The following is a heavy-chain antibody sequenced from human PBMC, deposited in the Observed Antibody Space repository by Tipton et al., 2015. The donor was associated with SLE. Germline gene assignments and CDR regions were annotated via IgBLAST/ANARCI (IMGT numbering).Heavy chain of an antibody. Sequence: LSCNVSGGSISSYYWSWVRQPPGKGLEWIGYIYYLGSANYNPSLKSRLTISVDTSKNQFSLKVSSVTAADTAVYYCAISYGGDVFDIWGQGTMVTVSS. V-gene: IGHV4-59*01. D-gene: IGHD4-23*01. CDR3: AISYGGDVFDI. CDR2: IYYLGSA. CDR1: GGSISSYY. J-gene: IGHJ3*02.